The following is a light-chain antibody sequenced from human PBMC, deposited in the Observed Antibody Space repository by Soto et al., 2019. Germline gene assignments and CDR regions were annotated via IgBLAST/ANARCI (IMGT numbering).Light chain of an antibody. V-gene: IGKV1-33*01. CDR2: DAS. J-gene: IGKJ4*01. Sequence: DIQMTQSPSSLSASVGDRVTITCRASQDISKFLNWYQLKPGKAPRLLIFDASSVETGVPSRFSGSGSGTHFTFTIDSLQAADLATYYCQQYEDLPLTFGGGTTVEI. CDR1: QDISKF. CDR3: QQYEDLPLT.